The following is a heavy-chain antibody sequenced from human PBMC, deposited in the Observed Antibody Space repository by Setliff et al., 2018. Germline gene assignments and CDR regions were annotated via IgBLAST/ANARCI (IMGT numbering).Heavy chain of an antibody. V-gene: IGHV4-38-2*02. D-gene: IGHD6-13*01. Sequence: SETLSLTCAVSGYSISSGYYWGWIRQPPGKGLEWIGSIYHSGSTYYNPSLKSRVTISVDTSKNQFSLKLSSVTAADTAVYYCAGESIAPAGTGWGDFDYWGQGTLVTVSS. CDR3: AGESIAPAGTGWGDFDY. CDR2: IYHSGST. CDR1: GYSISSGYY. J-gene: IGHJ4*02.